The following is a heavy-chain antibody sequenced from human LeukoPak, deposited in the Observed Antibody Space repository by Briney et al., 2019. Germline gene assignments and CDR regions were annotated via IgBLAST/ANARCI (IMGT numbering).Heavy chain of an antibody. J-gene: IGHJ4*02. D-gene: IGHD1-26*01. CDR3: AKVWEQTSDY. CDR2: ISGSGGST. Sequence: GGSLRLSCGASGFTFSSYAMSWVRQAPGKGLEWVSAISGSGGSTYYADSVKGRFTISRDNSKNTLYPQMNSLRAEDTAVYYCAKVWEQTSDYWGQGTLVTVSS. V-gene: IGHV3-23*01. CDR1: GFTFSSYA.